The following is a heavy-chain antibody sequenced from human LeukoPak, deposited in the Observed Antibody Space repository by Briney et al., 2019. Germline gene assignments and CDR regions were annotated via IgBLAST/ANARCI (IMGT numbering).Heavy chain of an antibody. D-gene: IGHD3-22*01. V-gene: IGHV5-51*01. CDR2: IYPGDSDT. Sequence: GESLNISCQGSGYSFTSYWIGLVRQVPGKGLEWMGIIYPGDSDTRSSPSFQGQVTISADKSISTAYLPWSGLKASDTAMYYCASSGYDSSGYYLGFDYWGQGTLVTVSS. J-gene: IGHJ4*02. CDR1: GYSFTSYW. CDR3: ASSGYDSSGYYLGFDY.